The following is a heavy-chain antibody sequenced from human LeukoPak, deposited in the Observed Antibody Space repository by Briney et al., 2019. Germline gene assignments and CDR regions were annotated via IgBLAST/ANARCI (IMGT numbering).Heavy chain of an antibody. D-gene: IGHD4/OR15-4a*01. CDR1: GGSISSYY. CDR3: ASYDYGGRDAFDI. J-gene: IGHJ3*02. CDR2: IYYSGST. Sequence: SETLSLTCTVSGGSISSYYWSWIRQPPGKGLEWIGYIYYSGSTNYNPSLKSRVTLSVDTSKNQFSLKLRSVTAADTAVYYCASYDYGGRDAFDIWGQGTMVTVSS. V-gene: IGHV4-59*01.